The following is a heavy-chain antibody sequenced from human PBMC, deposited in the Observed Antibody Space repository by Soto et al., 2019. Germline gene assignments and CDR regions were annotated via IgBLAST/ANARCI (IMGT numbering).Heavy chain of an antibody. V-gene: IGHV3-23*01. Sequence: EVKLLESGGGLVQPGGSLRLSCAASGFTFDNYAMNWVRQAPGKGLEWVAHISGSGGATQYADSVKGRFSISKDNSKNTWYLQMNNLAVEDTAEYYCANEGPYINSWSTAGYCQNWGQGTMVTVSS. CDR1: GFTFDNYA. CDR2: ISGSGGAT. CDR3: ANEGPYINSWSTAGYCQN. J-gene: IGHJ1*01. D-gene: IGHD2-21*02.